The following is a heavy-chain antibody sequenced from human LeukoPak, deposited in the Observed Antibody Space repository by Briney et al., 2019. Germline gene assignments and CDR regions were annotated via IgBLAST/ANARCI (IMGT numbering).Heavy chain of an antibody. Sequence: PSETLSLTCTVSGGSISSYYWSWIRQPPGKGLEWIGYIYYSGSTYYNPSLKSRVTISVDTSKNQFSLKLSSVTAADTAVYYCASLDSSGYTPTSYFDYWGQGTLVTVSS. CDR3: ASLDSSGYTPTSYFDY. V-gene: IGHV4-59*12. J-gene: IGHJ4*02. CDR2: IYYSGST. CDR1: GGSISSYY. D-gene: IGHD3-22*01.